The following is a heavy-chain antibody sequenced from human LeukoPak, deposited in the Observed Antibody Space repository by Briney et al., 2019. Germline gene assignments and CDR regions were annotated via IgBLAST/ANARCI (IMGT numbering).Heavy chain of an antibody. Sequence: SETLSLTCAVYGGSFSGYYWSWIRQPPGKGLEWIGEINHSGSTNYNPSLKSRVTISVDTSKNQFSLKLSSVTAADTAVYYCARDRRLYYYGSGSYYNWFDPWGQEPWSPSPQ. CDR1: GGSFSGYY. CDR3: ARDRRLYYYGSGSYYNWFDP. D-gene: IGHD3-10*01. CDR2: INHSGST. V-gene: IGHV4-34*01. J-gene: IGHJ5*02.